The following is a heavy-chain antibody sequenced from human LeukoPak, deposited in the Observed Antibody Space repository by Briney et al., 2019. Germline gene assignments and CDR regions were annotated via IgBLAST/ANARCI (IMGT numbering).Heavy chain of an antibody. CDR1: GFTFSTCG. D-gene: IGHD4-17*01. V-gene: IGHV3-23*01. CDR3: AKDRYGDYSFDS. J-gene: IGHJ4*02. Sequence: PGGSLRLSCTASGFTFSTCGMNWVRKAPGKGLEWVSFISGSGSSIYHADSVKGRFTISIDNSNNTLYLQMNSLRAEDTAVYYCAKDRYGDYSFDSWGQGALVTVSS. CDR2: ISGSGSSI.